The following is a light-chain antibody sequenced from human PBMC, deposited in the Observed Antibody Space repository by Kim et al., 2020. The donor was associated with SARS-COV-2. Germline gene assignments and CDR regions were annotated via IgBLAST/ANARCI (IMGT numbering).Light chain of an antibody. CDR3: QQTYSAPWT. J-gene: IGKJ1*01. V-gene: IGKV1-39*01. CDR1: QSISSY. CDR2: AAS. Sequence: DIQMTQSPSSLSASVGDRVTITCRARQSISSYLNWYQQKPGKAPKLLIYAASSLQGGVPSRFSGSGSGTDFTLTISSLQPEDFATYHCQQTYSAPWTFGQGTKVDIK.